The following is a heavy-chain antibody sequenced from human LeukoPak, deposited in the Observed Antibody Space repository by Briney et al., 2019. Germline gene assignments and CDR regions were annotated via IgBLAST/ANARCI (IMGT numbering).Heavy chain of an antibody. D-gene: IGHD3-3*01. CDR1: GYTFTGYY. CDR3: ARSQRITIFGVVPPWGYYYGMDV. Sequence: ASVKVSCKASGYTFTGYYMHWVRQAPGQGLEWMGWINPNSGGTNYAQKFQGRVTMTRDTSISTAYMELSRLRSDDTAVYYCARSQRITIFGVVPPWGYYYGMDVWGQGTRSPSP. V-gene: IGHV1-2*02. J-gene: IGHJ6*02. CDR2: INPNSGGT.